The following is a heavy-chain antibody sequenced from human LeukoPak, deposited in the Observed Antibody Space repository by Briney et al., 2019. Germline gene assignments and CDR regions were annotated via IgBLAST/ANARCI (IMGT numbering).Heavy chain of an antibody. V-gene: IGHV3-53*01. CDR2: IYSGGDT. CDR3: AKTGGPWD. D-gene: IGHD7-27*01. Sequence: GGSLRLSGAASGFTVSNSFMTWVRRAPGKGLEWVSVIYSGGDTYYTDSVKGRFTISRDHSKNTLFLQMNSLRADDTAVYYCAKTGGPWDWGQGTLVTVSS. J-gene: IGHJ4*02. CDR1: GFTVSNSF.